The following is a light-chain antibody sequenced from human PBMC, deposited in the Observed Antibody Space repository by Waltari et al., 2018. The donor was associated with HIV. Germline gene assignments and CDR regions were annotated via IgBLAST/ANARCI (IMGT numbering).Light chain of an antibody. V-gene: IGLV2-8*01. J-gene: IGLJ2*01. CDR3: SSYAGSAVV. CDR1: GNYVGRYND. CDR2: AVT. Sequence: QSALPQPPSASGSPGQAVTISCPGTGNYVGRYNDVSWYQLHPGKAPKLLIYAVTKRPSGVPDRFSGSKAGNTASLTVSGLQGDDEADYYCSSYAGSAVVFGGGTKLTVL.